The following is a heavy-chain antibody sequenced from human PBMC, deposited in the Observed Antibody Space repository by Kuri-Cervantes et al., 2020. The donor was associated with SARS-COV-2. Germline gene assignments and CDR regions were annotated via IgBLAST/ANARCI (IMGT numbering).Heavy chain of an antibody. D-gene: IGHD3-3*01. CDR2: ISAYNGNT. Sequence: ASVKVSCKASGYTFTSYGISWVRQAPGQGLEWMGWISAYNGNTNYAQKLQGRVTMTTDTSTSTAYMEVRSLRSDDTAVYCCARTYLLEWTPGAPAHFDYWGQGTLVTVSS. CDR1: GYTFTSYG. V-gene: IGHV1-18*01. J-gene: IGHJ4*02. CDR3: ARTYLLEWTPGAPAHFDY.